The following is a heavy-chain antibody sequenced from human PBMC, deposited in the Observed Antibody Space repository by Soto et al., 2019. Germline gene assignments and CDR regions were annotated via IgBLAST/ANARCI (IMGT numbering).Heavy chain of an antibody. V-gene: IGHV1-18*01. CDR2: ISAYNGNT. D-gene: IGHD3-10*01. Sequence: QVQLVQSGAEVKKPGASVKVSCKASGYTFTSYGISWVRQAPGQGLEWMGWISAYNGNTNYAQKLQGRVTMTTDTSTSTAYMELRSLRSDDTAVYYCARDPAGFILLWHPRYFDYWGQGTLVTVSS. CDR3: ARDPAGFILLWHPRYFDY. CDR1: GYTFTSYG. J-gene: IGHJ4*02.